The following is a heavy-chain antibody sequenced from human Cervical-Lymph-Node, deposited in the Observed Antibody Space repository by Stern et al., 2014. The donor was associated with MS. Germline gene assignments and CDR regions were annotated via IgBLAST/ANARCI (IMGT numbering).Heavy chain of an antibody. CDR3: AKGRHDDFWSGPIGH. V-gene: IGHV3-30*18. CDR1: GFIFKTYG. Sequence: QVQLVQSGGGVVRPGRSLRLSCAASGFIFKTYGMHWVRQAPGKGLEWVGVISYDGDNKHYVDSVKGRFTISRDNSENMLYLQMNSLRAEDTAVYYCAKGRHDDFWSGPIGHWGQGTLVTVSS. J-gene: IGHJ4*02. D-gene: IGHD3-3*01. CDR2: ISYDGDNK.